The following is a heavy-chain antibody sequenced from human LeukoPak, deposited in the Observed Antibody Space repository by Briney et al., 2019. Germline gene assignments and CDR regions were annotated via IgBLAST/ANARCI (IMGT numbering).Heavy chain of an antibody. D-gene: IGHD2-2*01. V-gene: IGHV3-23*01. CDR2: ISGSGGST. CDR3: AKDPVVPAAMSHNWFDP. Sequence: GGSLRPSCAASGFTFSSYPMSWVRQAPGKGLEWVSAISGSGGSTYYADSVKGRFTISRDNSKNTLYLQMNSLRAEDTAVYYCAKDPVVPAAMSHNWFDPWGQGTLVTVSS. CDR1: GFTFSSYP. J-gene: IGHJ5*02.